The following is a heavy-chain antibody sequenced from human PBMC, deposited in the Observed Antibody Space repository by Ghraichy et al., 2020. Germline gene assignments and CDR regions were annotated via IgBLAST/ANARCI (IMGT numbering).Heavy chain of an antibody. CDR3: ARDNWGHDAFDI. Sequence: GGSLRLSCAASGFTFSIYWMSWVRQAPGKGLEWVANIKQDGSEKYYVDSVKGRFTISRDNAKNSLYLQMNSLRAEDTAVYYCARDNWGHDAFDIWGQGTMVTVSS. CDR2: IKQDGSEK. D-gene: IGHD7-27*01. J-gene: IGHJ3*02. CDR1: GFTFSIYW. V-gene: IGHV3-7*01.